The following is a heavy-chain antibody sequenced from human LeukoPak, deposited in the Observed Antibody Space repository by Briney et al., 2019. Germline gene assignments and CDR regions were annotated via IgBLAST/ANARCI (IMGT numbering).Heavy chain of an antibody. J-gene: IGHJ4*02. CDR3: AKARTPYNSGFDY. Sequence: GGSLRLSCAASGFTFTDYAMGWVRQAPGQGLEWASTISASGSTTYYADSVRGRFTISRDNSKNTLSLQMSSLRAEDTAVYYCAKARTPYNSGFDYWGQGTLVAISS. CDR1: GFTFTDYA. D-gene: IGHD6-19*01. V-gene: IGHV3-23*01. CDR2: ISASGSTT.